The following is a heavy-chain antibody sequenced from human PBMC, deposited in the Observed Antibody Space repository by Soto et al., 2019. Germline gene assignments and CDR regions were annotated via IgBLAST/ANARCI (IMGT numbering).Heavy chain of an antibody. Sequence: SETLSLTCSVSGASINNYYGTWVRQPPGRGVEWIAFMFSSGRSSYNSSLKSRVTMSVDTSMNQFSLKMRSVTAADTTVYYCVRSGHTFGGVIWGQGIPVTVSS. CDR2: MFSSGRS. D-gene: IGHD3-16*01. V-gene: IGHV4-59*12. CDR3: VRSGHTFGGVI. CDR1: GASINNYY. J-gene: IGHJ4*02.